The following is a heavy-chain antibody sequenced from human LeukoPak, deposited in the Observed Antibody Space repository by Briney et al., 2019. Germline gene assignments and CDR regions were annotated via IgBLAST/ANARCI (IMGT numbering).Heavy chain of an antibody. J-gene: IGHJ4*02. CDR3: ARDLYVWGSCRSLDY. CDR2: INHSGST. V-gene: IGHV4-39*06. CDR1: GGSISSGSYY. Sequence: PSETLSLTCTVSGGSISSGSYYWSWIRQPPGKGLEWIGEINHSGSTNYNPSLKSRVTISVDTTKNQFALKLSSVTAADTAVYYCARDLYVWGSCRSLDYWGQGTLVTVSS. D-gene: IGHD3-16*02.